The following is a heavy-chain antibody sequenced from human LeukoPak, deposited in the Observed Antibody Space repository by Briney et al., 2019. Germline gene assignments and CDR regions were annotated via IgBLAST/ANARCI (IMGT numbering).Heavy chain of an antibody. D-gene: IGHD3-10*01. Sequence: GGSLRLSCAASGFTFSSYSMNWVRQAPGKGLEWVSYISSSSTIYYADSVKGRFTISRDNAKNSLYLQMNSLRAEDTAVYYCARDRYYGSGSYYSHWGQGTLVTVSS. CDR3: ARDRYYGSGSYYSH. CDR1: GFTFSSYS. CDR2: ISSSSTI. J-gene: IGHJ4*02. V-gene: IGHV3-48*04.